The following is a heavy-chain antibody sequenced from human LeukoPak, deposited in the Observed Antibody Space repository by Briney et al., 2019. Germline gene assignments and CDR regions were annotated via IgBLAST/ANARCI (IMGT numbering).Heavy chain of an antibody. J-gene: IGHJ4*02. D-gene: IGHD3-22*01. CDR2: INPNSGGT. Sequence: ASVKVSCKASGYTFTGYYMHWVRQAPGQGLEWMGWINPNSGGTNYAQKFQGRVTMTRDTSISTAYMELSRLRSNDTAVYYCATATYYYDSSGYYQPFDYWGQGTLVTVSS. CDR1: GYTFTGYY. V-gene: IGHV1-2*02. CDR3: ATATYYYDSSGYYQPFDY.